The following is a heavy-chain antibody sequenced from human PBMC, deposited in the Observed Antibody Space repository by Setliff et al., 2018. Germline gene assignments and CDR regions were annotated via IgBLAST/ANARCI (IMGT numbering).Heavy chain of an antibody. CDR3: ARGRDGYNANAYEI. Sequence: ASVKVSCKASGYTFTNYGITWVRQAPGQGLEWMGWINNYNTNTKYAQKLQGRVTMTTDTSTSTAYMELRSLRSEDTAIYYCARGRDGYNANAYEIWGQGTMVTVSS. CDR2: INNYNTNT. CDR1: GYTFTNYG. V-gene: IGHV1-18*01. J-gene: IGHJ3*02. D-gene: IGHD5-12*01.